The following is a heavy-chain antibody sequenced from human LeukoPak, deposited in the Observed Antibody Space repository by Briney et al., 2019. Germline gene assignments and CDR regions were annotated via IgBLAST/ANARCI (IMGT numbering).Heavy chain of an antibody. D-gene: IGHD2-8*01. CDR3: AKDQGVNFFDY. J-gene: IGHJ4*02. V-gene: IGHV3-30*02. CDR1: GFSFSSYG. Sequence: PGGSLRLSCAGSGFSFSSYGMHWIRQAPGKGLEWMAFIRSDGSNKYYADSVKGRFTISRDNSKNTLYLQMNSLRAEDTAVYYCAKDQGVNFFDYWGQGTLVTVSS. CDR2: IRSDGSNK.